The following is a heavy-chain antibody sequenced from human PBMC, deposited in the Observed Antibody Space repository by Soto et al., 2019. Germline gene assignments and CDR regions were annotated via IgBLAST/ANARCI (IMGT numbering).Heavy chain of an antibody. J-gene: IGHJ4*02. CDR1: GYTFTSYA. CDR2: INAGNGNT. CDR3: ARDLGGWTDY. V-gene: IGHV1-3*01. Sequence: QVQLVQSGAEVKKPGASVKVSCKASGYTFTSYAMQWVRQAPGQRLEWMGWINAGNGNTKYSQKFQGRVTITSDTSARTDYMELSSLRSEDTAVYYCARDLGGWTDYWGQGTRVTVSS. D-gene: IGHD6-19*01.